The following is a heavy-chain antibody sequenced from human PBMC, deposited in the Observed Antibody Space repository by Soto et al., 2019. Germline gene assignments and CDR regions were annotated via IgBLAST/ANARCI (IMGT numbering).Heavy chain of an antibody. V-gene: IGHV5-51*01. Sequence: GESLKISCTVSGYRFTTYWIGWVRQMPGTGLEWMGIIYPGDSDTRYSPSFQGQVTISADKSIFTASLRWTSLKASDTAMYYCVRHKLPDDYDTSGQLDYCGQGTWVTGSS. CDR2: IYPGDSDT. J-gene: IGHJ4*02. CDR3: VRHKLPDDYDTSGQLDY. CDR1: GYRFTTYW. D-gene: IGHD3-22*01.